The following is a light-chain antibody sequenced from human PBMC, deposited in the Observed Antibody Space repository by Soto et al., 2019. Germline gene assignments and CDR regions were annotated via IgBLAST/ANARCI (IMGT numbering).Light chain of an antibody. V-gene: IGLV2-8*01. CDR2: EVN. CDR3: SSYAGTSNV. CDR1: SSDVGGYNY. J-gene: IGLJ1*01. Sequence: QSALTQPPSASGSPGQSVAISCTGTSSDVGGYNYVSWYQQHPGKAPKLMIYEVNKRPSGVPDRFSGSKSGNTASLTVSGLQAEDEADYYCSSYAGTSNVFGTATKLTV.